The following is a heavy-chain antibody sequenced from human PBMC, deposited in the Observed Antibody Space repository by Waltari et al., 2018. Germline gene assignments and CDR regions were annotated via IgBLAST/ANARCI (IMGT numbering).Heavy chain of an antibody. J-gene: IGHJ4*02. CDR1: GYSISSGYY. Sequence: QVQLQESGPGLVKPSETLSLTCAVSGYSISSGYYWGWIRPPPGKGLEWIGSIYHSGSTYYNPSLKSRVTISVDTSKNQFSLKLSSVTAADTAVYYCARHGGDSSIDIDYWGQGTLVTVSS. D-gene: IGHD6-13*01. V-gene: IGHV4-38-2*01. CDR3: ARHGGDSSIDIDY. CDR2: IYHSGST.